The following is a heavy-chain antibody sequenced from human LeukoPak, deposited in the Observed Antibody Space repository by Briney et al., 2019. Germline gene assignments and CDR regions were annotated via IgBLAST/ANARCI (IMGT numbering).Heavy chain of an antibody. CDR1: GGSFSGYY. V-gene: IGHV4-34*01. D-gene: IGHD1-26*01. CDR2: INHSGST. J-gene: IGHJ4*02. CDR3: ARRRSNSGSYDY. Sequence: SETLSLTCAVYGGSFSGYYWSWIRQPPGKGLEWIGEINHSGSTNYNPSLKSRVTISVDTSKTQFSLKLSSVTAADTAVYYCARRRSNSGSYDYWGQGTLVTVSS.